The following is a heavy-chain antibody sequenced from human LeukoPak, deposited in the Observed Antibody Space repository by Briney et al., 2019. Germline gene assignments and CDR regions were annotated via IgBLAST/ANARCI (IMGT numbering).Heavy chain of an antibody. CDR1: GGSISGYY. Sequence: KPSETLSLTCTVSGGSISGYYWNWIRQPPGRGLEWIGYIYYDGSTNYNPSVKSRVTISFDTSKNQFSLEVTSVTAADTAVYYCARRPHGDWFHFDLWGRGTLVTVSS. CDR3: ARRPHGDWFHFDL. CDR2: IYYDGST. J-gene: IGHJ2*01. D-gene: IGHD3/OR15-3a*01. V-gene: IGHV4-59*01.